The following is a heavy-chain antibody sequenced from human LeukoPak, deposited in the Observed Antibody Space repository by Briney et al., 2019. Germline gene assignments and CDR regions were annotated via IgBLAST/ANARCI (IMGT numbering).Heavy chain of an antibody. J-gene: IGHJ4*02. V-gene: IGHV1-18*01. Sequence: ASVKVSCKASGYTFTRYGITWVRQAPGQGLEWMGWISAYNGNTENAQKVQGRVTMTTDTSTSTAYMELRSLRSDDTAVYYCARGYSDYDLDYWGQGTLVTVSS. CDR2: ISAYNGNT. D-gene: IGHD5-12*01. CDR1: GYTFTRYG. CDR3: ARGYSDYDLDY.